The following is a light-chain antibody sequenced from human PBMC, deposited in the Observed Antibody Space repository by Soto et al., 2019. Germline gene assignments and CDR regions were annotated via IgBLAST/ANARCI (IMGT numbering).Light chain of an antibody. J-gene: IGKJ2*01. CDR2: DAS. Sequence: DIQMTQSPSTLSASVGDRVTITCRASQSISSWLAWYQQKPGKAPKLLIYDASSLESGVPSRFSGSGSGTEFTLTISSLQPDDSATYYCQQYNRYSTFGQGTKLEIK. V-gene: IGKV1-5*01. CDR1: QSISSW. CDR3: QQYNRYST.